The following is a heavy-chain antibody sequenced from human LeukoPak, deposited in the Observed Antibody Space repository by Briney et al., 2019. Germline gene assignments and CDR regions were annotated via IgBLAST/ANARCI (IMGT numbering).Heavy chain of an antibody. Sequence: PGGSLRLSCAASGFTVSSNYMSWVRQAPGKGLEWVSVIYSGGSTYYADSVKGRFTISRDNSKNTLYLQMSSLRAEDTAVYYCASISLKFAPRFSSWFDPWGQGTLVTVSS. V-gene: IGHV3-53*01. D-gene: IGHD3-3*01. J-gene: IGHJ5*02. CDR3: ASISLKFAPRFSSWFDP. CDR1: GFTVSSNY. CDR2: IYSGGST.